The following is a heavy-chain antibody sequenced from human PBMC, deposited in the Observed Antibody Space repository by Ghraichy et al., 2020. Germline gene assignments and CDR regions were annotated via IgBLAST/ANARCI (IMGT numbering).Heavy chain of an antibody. CDR3: AKASVGVTPFGYYYGMDV. V-gene: IGHV3-30*18. CDR1: GFSFSSYG. CDR2: ISYDGGNK. D-gene: IGHD1-26*01. Sequence: GGSLRLSCAASGFSFSSYGMHWVRQTPGKGLEGVAVISYDGGNKYYGDSVKGRFTISRDNSKNTLYLQMNSLRAEDTAVYYCAKASVGVTPFGYYYGMDVWGQGTTVTVSS. J-gene: IGHJ6*02.